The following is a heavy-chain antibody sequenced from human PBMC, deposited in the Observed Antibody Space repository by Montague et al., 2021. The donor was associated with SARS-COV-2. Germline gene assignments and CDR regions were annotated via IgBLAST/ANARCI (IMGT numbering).Heavy chain of an antibody. D-gene: IGHD1-26*01. V-gene: IGHV4-4*02. Sequence: SETLSLTCAVSGVSISSTNWWTWVRQPPGKRLECLGEIFHTGGTNYNPSLRGRMTTSVDKTKNQFSLSLNSLTAADTAMYYCALLGRSGSGNYFTFEYWGQGMLVTVSS. CDR1: GVSISSTNW. CDR2: IFHTGGT. CDR3: ALLGRSGSGNYFTFEY. J-gene: IGHJ4*02.